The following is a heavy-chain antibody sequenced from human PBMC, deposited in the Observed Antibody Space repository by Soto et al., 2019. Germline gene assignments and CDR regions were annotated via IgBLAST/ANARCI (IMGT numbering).Heavy chain of an antibody. J-gene: IGHJ4*02. Sequence: GGSLRLSCAASGFTISSYAMSWVRQAPGKGLEWVSAISGSGGSTYYADSVKGRFTISRDNSKNTLYLQMNSLRAEDTAVYYCAKTPDIVVVVAATPKVPYFDYWGQGTLVTVSS. CDR2: ISGSGGST. D-gene: IGHD2-15*01. V-gene: IGHV3-23*01. CDR3: AKTPDIVVVVAATPKVPYFDY. CDR1: GFTISSYA.